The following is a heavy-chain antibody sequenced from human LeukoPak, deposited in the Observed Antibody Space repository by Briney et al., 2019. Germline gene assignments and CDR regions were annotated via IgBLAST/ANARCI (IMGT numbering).Heavy chain of an antibody. J-gene: IGHJ3*02. Sequence: PSETLSLTCTVSGGSISSYYWSWIRQPAGKGLEWIGRIYTSGSTNYNPSLKSRVTMSVDTSKNQFSLKLSSVTAADTAVYYCARDGPYEATGSYFDAFDIWGQGTMVTVSS. CDR2: IYTSGST. D-gene: IGHD1-26*01. V-gene: IGHV4-4*07. CDR3: ARDGPYEATGSYFDAFDI. CDR1: GGSISSYY.